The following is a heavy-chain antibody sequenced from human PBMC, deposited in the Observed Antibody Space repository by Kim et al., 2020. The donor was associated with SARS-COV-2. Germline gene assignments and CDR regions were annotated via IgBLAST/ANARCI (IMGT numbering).Heavy chain of an antibody. D-gene: IGHD6-19*01. V-gene: IGHV1-2*02. Sequence: ASVKVSCKASGYTFTGYYLHWVRQAPGQGLEWMGWINPNSGDTNYAQEFQGRVAITRDTSIATAYMELSRLTSDDTAVYYCARDRLPVAGTFTLDAFDIW. CDR1: GYTFTGYY. CDR2: INPNSGDT. CDR3: ARDRLPVAGTFTLDAFDI. J-gene: IGHJ3*02.